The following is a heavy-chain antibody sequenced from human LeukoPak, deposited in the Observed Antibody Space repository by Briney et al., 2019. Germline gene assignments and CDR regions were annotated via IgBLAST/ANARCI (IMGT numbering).Heavy chain of an antibody. CDR3: ARVAVGFRVVPAASPGGWFDP. J-gene: IGHJ5*02. V-gene: IGHV3-21*01. CDR1: GFTFSSYW. Sequence: GGSLRLSCAASGFTFSSYWMSWVRQAPGKGLEWVSSISSSSSYIYYADSVKGRFTISRDNAKNSLYLQMNSLRAEDTAVYYCARVAVGFRVVPAASPGGWFDPWGQGTLVTVSS. CDR2: ISSSSSYI. D-gene: IGHD2-2*01.